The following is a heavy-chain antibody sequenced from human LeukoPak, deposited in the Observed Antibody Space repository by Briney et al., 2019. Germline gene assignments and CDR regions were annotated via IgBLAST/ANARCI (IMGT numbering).Heavy chain of an antibody. J-gene: IGHJ4*02. Sequence: GGSLRLSCAASGFTVSSNYMSWVRQARGKGLEWVSVIYRDGTTYYADSVKGRFTISRDNSKNTVYLQMNSLRAEDTAVFYCASSTEWEPIRDYWGPGTLVTVSS. CDR2: IYRDGTT. CDR1: GFTVSSNY. D-gene: IGHD1-26*01. V-gene: IGHV3-53*01. CDR3: ASSTEWEPIRDY.